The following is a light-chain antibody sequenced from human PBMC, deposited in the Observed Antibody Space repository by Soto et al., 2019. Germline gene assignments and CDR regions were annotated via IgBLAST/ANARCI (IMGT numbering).Light chain of an antibody. J-gene: IGKJ5*01. Sequence: EIVLTQSTATLSVSPGERVTLSCRASQSVDINLAWYQQKPGQAPRLLIYGASTRATDMPGRFSGRGAGADFTLTISSLEPEDIAVYYCQHRMNWPLTFGQGTRREIK. CDR2: GAS. V-gene: IGKV3-15*01. CDR3: QHRMNWPLT. CDR1: QSVDIN.